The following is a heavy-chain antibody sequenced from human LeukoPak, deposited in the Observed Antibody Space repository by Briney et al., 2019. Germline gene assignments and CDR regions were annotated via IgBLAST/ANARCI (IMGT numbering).Heavy chain of an antibody. CDR3: ARDSSSSRSD. CDR2: INHSGST. Sequence: SETLSLTCAVYGGSFSGYYWSWIRQPPGKGLEWIGEINHSGSTNYNPSLKSRVTISVDTSKNQFSLKLSSVTAADTAVYYCARDSSSSRSDWGQGTLVTVSS. J-gene: IGHJ4*02. D-gene: IGHD6-13*01. CDR1: GGSFSGYY. V-gene: IGHV4-34*01.